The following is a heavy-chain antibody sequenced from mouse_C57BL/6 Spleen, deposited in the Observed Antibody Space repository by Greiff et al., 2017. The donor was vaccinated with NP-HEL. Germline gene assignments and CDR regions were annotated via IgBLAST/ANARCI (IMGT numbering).Heavy chain of an antibody. CDR2: IDPETGGT. CDR3: TRWTVVATDFDV. CDR1: GYTFTDYE. D-gene: IGHD1-1*01. V-gene: IGHV1-15*01. Sequence: QVQLQQSGAELVRPGASVTLSCKASGYTFTDYEMHWVKQTPVHGLEWIGAIDPETGGTAYNQKFKGKAILTADKSSSTAYMELRSLTSEDSAVYYCTRWTVVATDFDVWGTGTTVTVSS. J-gene: IGHJ1*03.